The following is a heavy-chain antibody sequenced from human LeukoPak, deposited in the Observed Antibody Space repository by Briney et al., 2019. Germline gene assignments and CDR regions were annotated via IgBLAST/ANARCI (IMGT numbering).Heavy chain of an antibody. CDR1: EFTFSDYS. CDR3: ARSIVVVPAEAGGYWFDP. V-gene: IGHV3-48*04. Sequence: TGGSLRLSCAASEFTFSDYSMNWVRQAPGKGLEWVSYISSSGSTIYYADSVEGRFTISRDNAKNSLYLQMNSLGAEDTAVYYCARSIVVVPAEAGGYWFDPWGQGTLVTVSS. CDR2: ISSSGSTI. J-gene: IGHJ5*02. D-gene: IGHD2-2*01.